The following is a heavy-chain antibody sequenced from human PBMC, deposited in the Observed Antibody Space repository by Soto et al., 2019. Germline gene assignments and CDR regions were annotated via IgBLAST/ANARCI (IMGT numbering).Heavy chain of an antibody. CDR3: ARLGPRVVRGVIPS. Sequence: SETLSLTCAVYGGSFSGYYWSWIRQPPGKGLEWIGEINHSGSSNYNPSLKSRVTISVDTSKNQFSLKLSSVTAADTAVYYCARLGPRVVRGVIPSWGQGTLVTVSS. V-gene: IGHV4-34*01. J-gene: IGHJ5*02. CDR2: INHSGSS. CDR1: GGSFSGYY. D-gene: IGHD3-10*01.